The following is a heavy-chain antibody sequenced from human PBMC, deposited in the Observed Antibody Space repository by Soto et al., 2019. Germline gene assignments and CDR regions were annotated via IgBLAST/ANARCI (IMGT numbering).Heavy chain of an antibody. CDR2: INPNSGGT. V-gene: IGHV1-2*04. CDR3: ARAYYYDSSGYYDFGY. J-gene: IGHJ4*02. CDR1: GYTFTGYY. D-gene: IGHD3-22*01. Sequence: ASVKVSCKASGYTFTGYYMHWVRQAPGQGLEWMGWINPNSGGTNYAQKFQGWVTMTRDTSISTAYMELSRLRSDDTAVYYCARAYYYDSSGYYDFGYWGQGTLVTVSS.